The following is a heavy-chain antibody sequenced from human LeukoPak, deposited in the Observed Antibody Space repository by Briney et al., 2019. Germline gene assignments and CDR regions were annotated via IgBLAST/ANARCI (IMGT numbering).Heavy chain of an antibody. D-gene: IGHD6-19*01. V-gene: IGHV2-5*02. Sequence: ESGPTLVNPTQTLTLTCTFSGFSLSTSGVCVGWIRQPPGEALEWLALIYWDDDKRYSPSLKSRLTITKDTSKNQVVLTMTNMDPVDTATYYCAHRPIAVAGYNWFDPWGQGTLVTVSS. J-gene: IGHJ5*02. CDR1: GFSLSTSGVC. CDR2: IYWDDDK. CDR3: AHRPIAVAGYNWFDP.